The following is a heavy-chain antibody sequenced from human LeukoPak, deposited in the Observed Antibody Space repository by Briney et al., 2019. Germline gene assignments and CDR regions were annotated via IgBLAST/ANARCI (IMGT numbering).Heavy chain of an antibody. Sequence: PGGSLRLSCAASGFTVSSNYMSWVRQAPGKGLEWVSSISSSSSYIYYADSVKGRFTISRDNAKNSLYLQMNSLRAEDTAVYYCASMVVAATLGYWGQGTLVTVSS. J-gene: IGHJ4*02. CDR2: ISSSSSYI. D-gene: IGHD2-15*01. V-gene: IGHV3-21*01. CDR1: GFTVSSNY. CDR3: ASMVVAATLGY.